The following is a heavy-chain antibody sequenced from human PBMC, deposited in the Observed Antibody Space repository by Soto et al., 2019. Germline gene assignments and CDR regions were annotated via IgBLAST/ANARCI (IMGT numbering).Heavy chain of an antibody. D-gene: IGHD2-21*01. CDR3: VRFVNYYYYGVDV. Sequence: TLSLTCTVSGVSVSSAGYYWTWIRQHPGKGLEWMGYISYSGTTYYNPSLKSRITISLDTSKSQFSLRLSSVTAADPAVYYCVRFVNYYYYGVDVWGQGTTVTVPS. CDR2: ISYSGTT. V-gene: IGHV4-31*03. J-gene: IGHJ6*02. CDR1: GVSVSSAGYY.